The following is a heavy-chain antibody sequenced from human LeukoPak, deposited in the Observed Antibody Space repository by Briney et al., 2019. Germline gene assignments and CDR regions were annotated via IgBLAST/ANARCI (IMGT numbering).Heavy chain of an antibody. CDR1: GGSISSGNYY. D-gene: IGHD2/OR15-2a*01. J-gene: IGHJ5*02. V-gene: IGHV4-61*02. CDR3: ATLDNSFDH. CDR2: IFTSGST. Sequence: SETLSLTCTVSGGSISSGNYYWSWIRQPAGKGLEWIGRIFTSGSTNYNPSLKSRVTMSVDTSKNQFSLRLTSVTAADTAVYFCATLDNSFDHWGQGTLVTVSS.